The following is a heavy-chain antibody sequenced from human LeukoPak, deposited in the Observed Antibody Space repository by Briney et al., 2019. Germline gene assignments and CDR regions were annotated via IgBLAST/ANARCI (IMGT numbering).Heavy chain of an antibody. J-gene: IGHJ2*01. CDR1: GFTFNTYS. CDR3: AGSDTIGYIPRELEYWDFDL. CDR2: ISSGSSYI. V-gene: IGHV3-21*01. Sequence: GGSLRLSCAASGFTFNTYSMNWVRQAPGKGLEWVSSISSGSSYIYYADSVKGRFTISRDNAKNSLYLQMNSLRAEDTAVYYCAGSDTIGYIPRELEYWDFDLWGRGTLVTVSS. D-gene: IGHD3-22*01.